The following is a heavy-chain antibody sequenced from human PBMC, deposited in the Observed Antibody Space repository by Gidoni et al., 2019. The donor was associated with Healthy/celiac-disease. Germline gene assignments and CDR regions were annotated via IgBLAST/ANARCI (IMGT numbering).Heavy chain of an antibody. CDR2: IYYSGST. CDR3: AREAFNAYCGGDCGYYFDY. CDR1: GGSISSYY. V-gene: IGHV4-59*01. D-gene: IGHD2-21*02. J-gene: IGHJ4*02. Sequence: QVQLQESGPGLVKPSETLSLTCTVSGGSISSYYWSWIRQPPGKGLEWIGYIYYSGSTNYNPSLKSRVTISVDTSKNQFSLKLSSVTAADTAVYYCAREAFNAYCGGDCGYYFDYWGQGTLVTVSS.